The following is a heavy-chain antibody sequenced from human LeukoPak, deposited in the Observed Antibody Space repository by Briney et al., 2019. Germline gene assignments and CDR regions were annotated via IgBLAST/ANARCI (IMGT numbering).Heavy chain of an antibody. J-gene: IGHJ4*02. Sequence: SETLSHTCTVSGGSISSSSYYWGWIRQPPGKGLEWIGSIYYSGSTYYNPSLKSRVTISVDTSKNQFSLKLSSVTAADTAVYYCARHHVQWLVSSAFDYWGQGTLVTVSS. CDR3: ARHHVQWLVSSAFDY. CDR2: IYYSGST. CDR1: GGSISSSSYY. D-gene: IGHD6-19*01. V-gene: IGHV4-39*01.